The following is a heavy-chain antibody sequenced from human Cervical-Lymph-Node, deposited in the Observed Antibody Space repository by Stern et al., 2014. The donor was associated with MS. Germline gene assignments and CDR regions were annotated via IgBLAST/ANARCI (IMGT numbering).Heavy chain of an antibody. Sequence: VRLLESGPGLVKPSQTLSLTCAVTGGSISSAEYYWSWIRQSPGKGLEWIGYIHNSGTTYYNPSLKSRVTISVDTSKNQFSLKLRSVTAADTAVYYCSRDADGYSLVFGYWGRGTLVTVSS. D-gene: IGHD5-24*01. CDR3: SRDADGYSLVFGY. CDR2: IHNSGTT. J-gene: IGHJ4*02. CDR1: GGSISSAEYY. V-gene: IGHV4-30-4*01.